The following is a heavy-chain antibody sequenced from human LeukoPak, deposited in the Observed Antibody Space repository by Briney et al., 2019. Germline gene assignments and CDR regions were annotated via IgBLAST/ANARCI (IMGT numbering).Heavy chain of an antibody. V-gene: IGHV1-2*02. D-gene: IGHD3-10*01. Sequence: GASVKVSCKASGYTFTGYYMHWVRQAPGQGLEWMGWINPNTGGTNYAQNFQGRVTMTRDTSTTTVYMELSRLKSDDTAVYYCARVPYYYGSGSYFFDYWGQGTLVTVSS. CDR1: GYTFTGYY. J-gene: IGHJ4*02. CDR3: ARVPYYYGSGSYFFDY. CDR2: INPNTGGT.